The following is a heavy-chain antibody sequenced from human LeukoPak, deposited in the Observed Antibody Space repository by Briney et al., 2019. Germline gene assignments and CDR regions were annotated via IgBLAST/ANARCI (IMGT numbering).Heavy chain of an antibody. J-gene: IGHJ6*02. CDR1: GFTFSSYT. D-gene: IGHD3-10*01. V-gene: IGHV3-15*07. CDR2: IKSKTDGGTI. CDR3: TADLGGSGSYYVLWYYYYGMDV. Sequence: GGSLRLSCAASGFTFSSYTMNWVRQAPGKGLEWVGRIKSKTDGGTIDYAAPVKGRFTISRDDSNNTLYLQMNSLKTEDTAVYYCTADLGGSGSYYVLWYYYYGMDVWGQGTTVTVCS.